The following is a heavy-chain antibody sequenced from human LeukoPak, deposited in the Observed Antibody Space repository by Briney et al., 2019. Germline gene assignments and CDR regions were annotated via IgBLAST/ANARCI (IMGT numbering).Heavy chain of an antibody. Sequence: GGSLRLSCAASGFTFSSYAMSWVRQAPGKGLEWVSGISGSGDTTAYAASVKGRFTISRDNSKNTLYLQMDGLRAEDTAVYYCAKRDYSNSPDFDYWGQGTLVTVSS. CDR3: AKRDYSNSPDFDY. J-gene: IGHJ4*02. D-gene: IGHD6-6*01. V-gene: IGHV3-23*01. CDR2: ISGSGDTT. CDR1: GFTFSSYA.